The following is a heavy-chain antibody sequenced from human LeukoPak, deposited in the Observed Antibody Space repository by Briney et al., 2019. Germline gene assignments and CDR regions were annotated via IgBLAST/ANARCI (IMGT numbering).Heavy chain of an antibody. J-gene: IGHJ4*02. D-gene: IGHD1-7*01. V-gene: IGHV3-30*02. CDR1: GFTFSSCG. Sequence: PGGSLRLSCAASGFTFSSCGMRWVRQAPGKGLEWVAFIPYDGSDKYYADSVKGRFTISRDNSKNTLYLQMNSLRVDDTAVYYCAKDRSPSNWNYYFDSWGQGTLVTVSS. CDR2: IPYDGSDK. CDR3: AKDRSPSNWNYYFDS.